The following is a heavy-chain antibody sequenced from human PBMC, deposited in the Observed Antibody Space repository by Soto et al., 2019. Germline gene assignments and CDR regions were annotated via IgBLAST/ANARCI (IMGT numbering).Heavy chain of an antibody. J-gene: IGHJ4*02. CDR1: GFTFSNYG. Sequence: PGGSLRLSCAASGFTFSNYGMHWVRQAPGKGLEWVAVLSYDGRNKYYADSVKGRFIFSRDNSKNTLYLQMNSLRPEDTAVYYCAKDPRAFYFDSGGYYFDSWGQGTLVTVSS. CDR2: LSYDGRNK. D-gene: IGHD3-22*01. CDR3: AKDPRAFYFDSGGYYFDS. V-gene: IGHV3-30*18.